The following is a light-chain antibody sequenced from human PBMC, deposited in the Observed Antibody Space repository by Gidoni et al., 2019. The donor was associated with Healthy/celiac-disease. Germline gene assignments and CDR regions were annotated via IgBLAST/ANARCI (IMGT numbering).Light chain of an antibody. CDR3: QQYGSSPRT. V-gene: IGKV3-20*01. Sequence: EIVLPQSPGTLSLSPGERATLSCSASQSVSSSYLAWYQQKPGQPPRLLIYGASSRATGIPDRFSGSGSGTDFTLTISRLEPEDFAVYYCQQYGSSPRTFGQGTKVEIK. J-gene: IGKJ1*01. CDR2: GAS. CDR1: QSVSSSY.